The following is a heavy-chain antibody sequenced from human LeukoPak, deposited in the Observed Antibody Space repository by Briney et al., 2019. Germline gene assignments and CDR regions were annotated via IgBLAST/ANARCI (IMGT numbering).Heavy chain of an antibody. D-gene: IGHD1-26*01. CDR2: IYYSGST. Sequence: SETLSLTCTVSGGSISSSSYYWGWLRQPPGKGLEWLGRIYYSGSTYYNPSLKRRITISVATSMNQFTLKLGSVTAADTAVYYCAREGCELTSIDYWGQGTLVTVSS. CDR3: AREGCELTSIDY. J-gene: IGHJ4*02. V-gene: IGHV4-39*06. CDR1: GGSISSSSYY.